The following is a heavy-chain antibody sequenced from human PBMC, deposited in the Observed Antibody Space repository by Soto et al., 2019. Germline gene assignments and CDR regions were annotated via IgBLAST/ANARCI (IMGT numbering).Heavy chain of an antibody. V-gene: IGHV4-61*01. J-gene: IGHJ6*02. CDR3: ARDGHGMDV. CDR1: GGSVSTGIYD. CDR2: IFFTGSV. Sequence: QVQLQESGPGLVRPSETLSLTCTVSGGSVSTGIYDWSWIRQPPGKGLGWIGKIFFTGSVHYNPSLMNRVSMSVDTSKDQFSLTLTSVTAADTAVYYCARDGHGMDVWGQGTTVTVS.